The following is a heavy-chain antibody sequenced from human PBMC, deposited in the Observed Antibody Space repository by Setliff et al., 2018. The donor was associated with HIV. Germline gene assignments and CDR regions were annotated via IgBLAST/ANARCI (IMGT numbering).Heavy chain of an antibody. J-gene: IGHJ6*02. D-gene: IGHD3-10*01. CDR1: GFTFSSYE. Sequence: PGGSLRLSCAASGFTFSSYEMNWVRQAPGQGLEWVSYISDSGATIYYADFVKGRFTISRDNAKNSLYLQMNSLKAEDTAVYYCARRETGALYFGTFYYYGMDVWGQGTTVTVSS. CDR3: ARRETGALYFGTFYYYGMDV. CDR2: ISDSGATI. V-gene: IGHV3-48*03.